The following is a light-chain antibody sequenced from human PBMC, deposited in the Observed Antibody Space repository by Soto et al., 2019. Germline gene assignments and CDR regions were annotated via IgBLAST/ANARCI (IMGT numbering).Light chain of an antibody. V-gene: IGKV1-5*01. CDR3: QQYNTYWET. CDR2: DAS. J-gene: IGKJ1*01. CDR1: QSSSSW. Sequence: DIQMTQSPSTLSASVGDRVTITWRASQSSSSWLAWYQQKPGKAPNLMIYDASSLASGVPSRFRGSGSGTEFTLTISSLQPDDAGTYYCQQYNTYWETFGQGTKVDIK.